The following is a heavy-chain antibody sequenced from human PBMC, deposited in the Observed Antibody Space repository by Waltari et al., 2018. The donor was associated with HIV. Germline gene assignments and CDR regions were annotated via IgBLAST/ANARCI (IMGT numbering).Heavy chain of an antibody. V-gene: IGHV3-21*02. CDR2: SSRTSSFI. J-gene: IGHJ4*02. Sequence: EVQLGESGGGLGKPGGSVRRSCVVAGFTFDTFTLKWVRQAPGKRLEWVSSSSRTSSFIACADSVKGQFTITSDNAKNSLYLEVNNLKAEDTAVYYCASEDFWGGPHNWGQGTLVTVSS. CDR3: ASEDFWGGPHN. D-gene: IGHD3-3*01. CDR1: GFTFDTFT.